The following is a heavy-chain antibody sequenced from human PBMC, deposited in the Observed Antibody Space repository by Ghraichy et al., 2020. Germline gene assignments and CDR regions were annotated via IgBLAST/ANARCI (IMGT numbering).Heavy chain of an antibody. CDR2: ISGSGGIT. Sequence: LSLTCAASGFTFSSYAMSWVRQAPGKGLEWVSAISGSGGITYYAASVKGRFTISRDNSKNTLYLQMNSLRAEDTAVYYCAKGVAGAYYYYGMDVWGQGTTVTVSS. CDR1: GFTFSSYA. J-gene: IGHJ6*02. CDR3: AKGVAGAYYYYGMDV. D-gene: IGHD6-19*01. V-gene: IGHV3-23*01.